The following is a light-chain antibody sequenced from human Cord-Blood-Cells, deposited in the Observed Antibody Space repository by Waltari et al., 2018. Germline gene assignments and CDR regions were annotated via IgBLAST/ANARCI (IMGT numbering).Light chain of an antibody. V-gene: IGLV2-14*01. J-gene: IGLJ3*02. CDR1: SSDVGGYNY. Sequence: QSALTQPASVSGSPGQSITISCTGTSSDVGGYNYVSCYQQHPGKAPKLMIYDVSKRPSGVSNRFSGSKSGNTASLTITGLQPEDEADYYCSAWDSSLSAWVFGGGTKLTVL. CDR2: DVS. CDR3: SAWDSSLSAWV.